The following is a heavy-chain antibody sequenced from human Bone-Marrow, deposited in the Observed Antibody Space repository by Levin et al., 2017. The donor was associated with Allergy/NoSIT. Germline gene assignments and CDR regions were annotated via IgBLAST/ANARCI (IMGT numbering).Heavy chain of an antibody. CDR1: GFTFSSYW. V-gene: IGHV3-7*01. J-gene: IGHJ5*02. Sequence: PGGSLRLSCAASGFTFSSYWMSWVRQAPGKGLEWVANIKQDGSEKYYVDSVKGRFTISRDNAKNSLYLQMNSLRAEDTAVYYCARDLACSSTSCKYGGWFDPWGQGTLVTVSS. CDR2: IKQDGSEK. CDR3: ARDLACSSTSCKYGGWFDP. D-gene: IGHD2-2*01.